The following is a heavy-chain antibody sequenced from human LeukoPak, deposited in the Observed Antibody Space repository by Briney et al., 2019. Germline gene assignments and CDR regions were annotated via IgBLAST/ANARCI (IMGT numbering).Heavy chain of an antibody. Sequence: PSETLSLTCAVYGGSLSGYYWTWIRQTPGKGLEWIGEINYSGNTNYNRSLKSRVTISADTSKNQFSLRLSSVTAADTAVYYCAKRGTVYCRGGNCYSDKYFDYWGQGTQVTVSS. D-gene: IGHD2-15*01. CDR3: AKRGTVYCRGGNCYSDKYFDY. CDR1: GGSLSGYY. J-gene: IGHJ4*02. CDR2: INYSGNT. V-gene: IGHV4-34*01.